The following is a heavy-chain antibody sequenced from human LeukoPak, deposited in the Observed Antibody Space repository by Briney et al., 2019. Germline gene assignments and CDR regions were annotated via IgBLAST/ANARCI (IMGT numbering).Heavy chain of an antibody. Sequence: SETLSLTCTVSGGSLSSYYWSWIRQPPGKGLEWIGYIYYSGSTNYNPSLKSRVTISVDTSKNQFSLKLSSVTAADTAVYYGARVCYDSSCDYWGQGTLVTVSS. J-gene: IGHJ4*02. CDR1: GGSLSSYY. D-gene: IGHD3-22*01. CDR2: IYYSGST. CDR3: ARVCYDSSCDY. V-gene: IGHV4-59*01.